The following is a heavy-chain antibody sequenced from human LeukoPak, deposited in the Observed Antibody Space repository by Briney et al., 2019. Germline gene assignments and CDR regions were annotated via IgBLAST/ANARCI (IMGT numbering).Heavy chain of an antibody. D-gene: IGHD6-19*01. Sequence: GESLKISCKGSGCSFTSYWIGWVRQLPGKGLEWMGIIYPGDSDTRYSPSFQGQVTISADKSISTAYLQWSSLKASDTAMYYCARRQWLVRLLGAFDIWGQGTMVTVSS. CDR3: ARRQWLVRLLGAFDI. CDR2: IYPGDSDT. J-gene: IGHJ3*02. V-gene: IGHV5-51*01. CDR1: GCSFTSYW.